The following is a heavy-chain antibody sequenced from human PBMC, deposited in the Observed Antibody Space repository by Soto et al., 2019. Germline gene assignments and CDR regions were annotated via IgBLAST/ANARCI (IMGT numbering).Heavy chain of an antibody. CDR2: ISSSGSTI. V-gene: IGHV3-11*01. D-gene: IGHD3-3*01. CDR1: GFTFSDYY. CDR3: ARNRAYYEFWSCYHTKNYYYYYMDV. J-gene: IGHJ6*03. Sequence: QVQLVESGGGLVKPGGSLRLSCAASGFTFSDYYMSWIRQAPGKGLEWVSYISSSGSTIYYADSVKGRFTISRDNAKNSLYVQMDSLSAEDMAVYYWARNRAYYEFWSCYHTKNYYYYYMDVWGKGTTVTVSS.